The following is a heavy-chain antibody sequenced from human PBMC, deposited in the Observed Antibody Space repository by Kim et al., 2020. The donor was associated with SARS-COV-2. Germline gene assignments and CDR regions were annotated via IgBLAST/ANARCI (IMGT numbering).Heavy chain of an antibody. J-gene: IGHJ6*02. D-gene: IGHD7-27*01. V-gene: IGHV3-33*08. Sequence: GGSLRLSCAASRFTFSSYGMHWVRQAPGKGLEWVAVIWYDGSNKYYADSVKGRFTISRDNSKNTLYLQMNSLRAEDTAVYYCASNLGPGGYYYYGMDVWGQGTTVTVSS. CDR3: ASNLGPGGYYYYGMDV. CDR2: IWYDGSNK. CDR1: RFTFSSYG.